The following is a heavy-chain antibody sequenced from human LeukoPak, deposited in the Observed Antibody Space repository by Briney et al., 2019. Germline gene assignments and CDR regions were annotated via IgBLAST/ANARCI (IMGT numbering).Heavy chain of an antibody. CDR1: GGTFSSYA. D-gene: IGHD2-15*01. V-gene: IGHV1-24*01. Sequence: ASVKVSCKASGGTFSSYAISWVRQAPGKGLEWMGGFDPEDGETIYAQKFQGRVTMTEDTSTDTAYMELSSLRSEDTAVYYCASILGYCSGGSCYEYNWFDPWGQGTLVTVSS. J-gene: IGHJ5*02. CDR2: FDPEDGET. CDR3: ASILGYCSGGSCYEYNWFDP.